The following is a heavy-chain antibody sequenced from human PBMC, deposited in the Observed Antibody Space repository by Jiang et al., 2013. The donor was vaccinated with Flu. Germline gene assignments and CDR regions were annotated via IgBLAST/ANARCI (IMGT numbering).Heavy chain of an antibody. Sequence: PGLVKHSETLSLTCTVSGGSITSDDYYWVWIRQPPGKGLEWIGSIYYSGGTYYNPSLKSRVTLLVDTSKNHFSLKLRFVTAADTAVYYCARAEKYSGFELPYFVYWGQGILVTVSS. J-gene: IGHJ4*02. CDR3: ARAEKYSGFELPYFVY. D-gene: IGHD5-12*01. CDR2: IYYSGGT. V-gene: IGHV4-39*07. CDR1: GGSITSDDYY.